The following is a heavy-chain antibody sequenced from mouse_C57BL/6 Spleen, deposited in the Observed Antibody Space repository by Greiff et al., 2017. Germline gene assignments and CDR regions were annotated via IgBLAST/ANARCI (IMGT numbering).Heavy chain of an antibody. Sequence: EVMLVESGGGLVKPGGSLKLSCAASGFTFSAYGMHWVRQAPEKGLEWVAYISSRSSTIYYADTVKGRFTISIDNAKNTLFLQMTSLRSEDTAMYYCARRPYYDYDWFAYWGQGTLVTVSA. CDR2: ISSRSSTI. D-gene: IGHD2-4*01. V-gene: IGHV5-17*01. CDR3: ARRPYYDYDWFAY. J-gene: IGHJ3*01. CDR1: GFTFSAYG.